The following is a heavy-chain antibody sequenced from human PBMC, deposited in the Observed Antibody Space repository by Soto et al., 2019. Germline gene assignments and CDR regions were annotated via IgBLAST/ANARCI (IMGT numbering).Heavy chain of an antibody. CDR1: GFTFSSYA. J-gene: IGHJ4*02. CDR3: ARRGSGSYYDY. Sequence: EVQLLESGGGLVQPGGSLRLSCAASGFTFSSYAMRWVRQAPVKGLEWVSAISGSGDSTYYADSVEGRFTISRDNSKNTLYLQMNSLRAEDTAVYYCARRGSGSYYDYWGQGTLVTFSS. V-gene: IGHV3-23*01. D-gene: IGHD1-26*01. CDR2: ISGSGDST.